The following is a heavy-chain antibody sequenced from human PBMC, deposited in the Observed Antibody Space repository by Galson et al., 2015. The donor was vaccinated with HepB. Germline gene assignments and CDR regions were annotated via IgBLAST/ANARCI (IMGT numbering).Heavy chain of an antibody. CDR2: IYWDDGK. J-gene: IGHJ6*02. CDR1: GFSLTTSGVG. V-gene: IGHV2-5*02. CDR3: AHSKIVAGPMDV. D-gene: IGHD5-12*01. Sequence: PALVKPTQTLTLTCTFSGFSLTTSGVGVGWIRQPPGKALEWLALIYWDDGKRYSPSLKSRLTVTKDTSKNQVVLTMTNVDPVDTATYYCAHSKIVAGPMDVWGQGTTVTVSS.